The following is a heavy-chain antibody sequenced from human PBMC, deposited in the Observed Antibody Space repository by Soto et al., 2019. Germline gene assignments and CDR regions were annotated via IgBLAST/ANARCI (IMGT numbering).Heavy chain of an antibody. CDR2: ISRNSDSI. J-gene: IGHJ5*02. Sequence: PGGSLRLSCTASGFTISNYAMSWLRQAPGKGLEWLSSISRNSDSIDYADSVKGRFTISRDNAKNSLYLQMNSLRAEDTALYYCAKDIDRIDGDGPFAWGQGTLVTVSS. CDR1: GFTISNYA. V-gene: IGHV3-9*01. CDR3: AKDIDRIDGDGPFA. D-gene: IGHD3-10*01.